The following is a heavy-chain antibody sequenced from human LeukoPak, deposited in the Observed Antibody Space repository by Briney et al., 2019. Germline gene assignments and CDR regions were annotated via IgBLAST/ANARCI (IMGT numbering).Heavy chain of an antibody. D-gene: IGHD3-10*01. CDR1: GFTFRSFA. V-gene: IGHV3-23*01. CDR3: AKEFGGWARAFDI. J-gene: IGHJ3*02. Sequence: PGGSLRLSCAASGFTFRSFAMSWVPQAPGKGLEWVSAISGSGGSTYYADSVKGRFTISRDNSKNTLYLQMNSLRAEDTAVYYCAKEFGGWARAFDIWGQGTMVTVSS. CDR2: ISGSGGST.